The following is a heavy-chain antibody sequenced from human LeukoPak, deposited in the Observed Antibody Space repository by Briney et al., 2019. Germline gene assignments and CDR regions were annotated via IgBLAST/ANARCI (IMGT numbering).Heavy chain of an antibody. D-gene: IGHD2-15*01. Sequence: GGSLRLSCAASGFTFSSYGMHWVRQAPGKGLEWVAFIRYDGSNKYYADSVKGRFTISRDNSKNTLYLQMNSLRAEDTAVYYCAKVPRMNIVVVVAAIQDDYWGQGTLVTVSS. CDR1: GFTFSSYG. CDR2: IRYDGSNK. CDR3: AKVPRMNIVVVVAAIQDDY. V-gene: IGHV3-30*02. J-gene: IGHJ4*02.